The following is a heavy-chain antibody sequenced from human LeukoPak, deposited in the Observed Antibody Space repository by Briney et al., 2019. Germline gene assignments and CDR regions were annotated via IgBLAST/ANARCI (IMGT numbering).Heavy chain of an antibody. J-gene: IGHJ3*02. CDR3: ASSSGWYGDAFDI. CDR1: GFTVSSNY. CDR2: IYSGGST. V-gene: IGHV3-53*04. D-gene: IGHD6-19*01. Sequence: GGSLRPSCAASGFTVSSNYMSWVRQAPGKGLEWVSVIYSGGSTYYADSVKGRFTISRHNSKNTLYLQMNSLRAEDTAVYYCASSSGWYGDAFDIWGQGTMVTVSS.